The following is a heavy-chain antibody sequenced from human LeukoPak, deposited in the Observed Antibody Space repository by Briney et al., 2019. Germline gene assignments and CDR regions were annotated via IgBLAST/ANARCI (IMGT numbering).Heavy chain of an antibody. V-gene: IGHV4-59*01. Sequence: PSETLSLTCTVSGGPISSYYWSWIRQPPGKGLEWIGYIYYSGSTNYNPSLKSRVTISVDTSKNQFSLKLSSVTAADTAVYYCARTDTLVPADPYYFDYWGQGTLVTVSS. D-gene: IGHD2-2*01. CDR1: GGPISSYY. CDR3: ARTDTLVPADPYYFDY. J-gene: IGHJ4*02. CDR2: IYYSGST.